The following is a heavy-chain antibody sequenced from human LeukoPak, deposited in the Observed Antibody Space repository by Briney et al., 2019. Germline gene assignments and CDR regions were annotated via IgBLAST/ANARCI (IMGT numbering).Heavy chain of an antibody. CDR1: GGTFNTYV. D-gene: IGHD2-2*01. CDR3: ATEGTKDCSGTSCYEDS. Sequence: ASVKVSCKASGGTFNTYVFTWVRQAPGQGLEWMGKIIPVIDIAKYAQKFRGRVTITADKSTSTAYMELSSLRSEDSAVYYCATEGTKDCSGTSCYEDSWGQGPLVTVSS. V-gene: IGHV1-69*04. CDR2: IIPVIDIA. J-gene: IGHJ4*02.